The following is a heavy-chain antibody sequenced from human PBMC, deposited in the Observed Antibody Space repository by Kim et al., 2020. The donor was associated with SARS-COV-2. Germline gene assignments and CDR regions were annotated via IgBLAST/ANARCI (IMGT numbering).Heavy chain of an antibody. CDR3: ASYYYGSGSYRSPFDY. V-gene: IGHV4-30-2*05. D-gene: IGHD3-10*01. J-gene: IGHJ4*02. Sequence: SLKSRVTISVDTSKNQFSLKLSSVTAADTAVYYCASYYYGSGSYRSPFDYWGQGTLVTVSS.